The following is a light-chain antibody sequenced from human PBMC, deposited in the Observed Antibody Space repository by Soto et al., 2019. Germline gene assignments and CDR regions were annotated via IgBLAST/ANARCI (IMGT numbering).Light chain of an antibody. Sequence: DIQMTQSPSSLSASVGDRVTITCRASQSISSYLNWYQQKPRKAPKLLIYVASSLQSGVPSRFSGSGSGSDFTLTISSLQPEDFATYYCQQGYSTHTFGQGTKLEIK. CDR3: QQGYSTHT. CDR2: VAS. CDR1: QSISSY. V-gene: IGKV1-39*01. J-gene: IGKJ2*01.